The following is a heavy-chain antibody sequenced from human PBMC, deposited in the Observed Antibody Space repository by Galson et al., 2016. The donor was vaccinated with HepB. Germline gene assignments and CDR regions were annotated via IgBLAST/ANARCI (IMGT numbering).Heavy chain of an antibody. D-gene: IGHD6-13*01. Sequence: SLRLSCAASGFTFGDFGMHWVRQAPGKGLEWVSGISRSSGSIGYADSVKGRFTISRDNAKKSLYLQMNSLRVDDTALYFCAKGHGTSTWYGVYFDSWGQGTLVTVSS. V-gene: IGHV3-9*01. CDR1: GFTFGDFG. CDR2: ISRSSGSI. CDR3: AKGHGTSTWYGVYFDS. J-gene: IGHJ4*02.